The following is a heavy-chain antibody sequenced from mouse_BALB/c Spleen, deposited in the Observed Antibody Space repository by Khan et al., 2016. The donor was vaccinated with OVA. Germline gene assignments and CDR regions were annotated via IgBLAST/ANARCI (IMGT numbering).Heavy chain of an antibody. V-gene: IGHV1S135*01. Sequence: EVQLQQSGPELMKPGASVKISCMASGYSFTTYYIHWVMQSHGKSLEWIGYIDPFSGSTTYNQKFKGKATLTVDKSSSTAYIHLSNLTSEDSAFYYCTRHGYVAWFTYWGQGTLVTVSA. D-gene: IGHD2-2*01. J-gene: IGHJ3*01. CDR1: GYSFTTYY. CDR3: TRHGYVAWFTY. CDR2: IDPFSGST.